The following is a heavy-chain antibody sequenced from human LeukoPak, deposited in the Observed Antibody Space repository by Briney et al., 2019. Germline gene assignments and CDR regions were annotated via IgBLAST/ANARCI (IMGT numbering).Heavy chain of an antibody. CDR3: AKAPDPYYYGSGSYFALDY. Sequence: GGSLRLSCAASGFTVSSNYMSWVRQAPGKGLEWVSVIYSGGTTYYADSVKGRFTISRDDSKNTLYLQMNSLRAEDTAVYYCAKAPDPYYYGSGSYFALDYWAREPWSPSPQ. V-gene: IGHV3-66*01. D-gene: IGHD3-10*01. CDR2: IYSGGTT. J-gene: IGHJ4*02. CDR1: GFTVSSNY.